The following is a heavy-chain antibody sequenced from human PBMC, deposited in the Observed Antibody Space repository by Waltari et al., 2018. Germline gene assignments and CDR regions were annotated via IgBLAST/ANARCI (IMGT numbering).Heavy chain of an antibody. Sequence: QVQLQESGPGLVKPSETLSLTCTVSGGSLSSYYWSWIRQPAGKGLEWIGRIYTSGSTNYNPSLKSRVTISVDKSKNQFSLKLSSVTAADTAVYYCAREGGMTYYYDSSGYFDYWGQGTLVTVSS. V-gene: IGHV4-4*07. D-gene: IGHD3-22*01. J-gene: IGHJ4*02. CDR3: AREGGMTYYYDSSGYFDY. CDR2: IYTSGST. CDR1: GGSLSSYY.